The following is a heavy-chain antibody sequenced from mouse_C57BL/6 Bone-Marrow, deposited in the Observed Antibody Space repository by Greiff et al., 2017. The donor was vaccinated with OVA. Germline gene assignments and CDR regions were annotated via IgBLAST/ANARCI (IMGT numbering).Heavy chain of an antibody. J-gene: IGHJ2*01. D-gene: IGHD1-1*01. V-gene: IGHV1-59*01. CDR1: GYTFTSYW. Sequence: QVQLQQPGAELVRPGTSVKLSCKASGYTFTSYWMHWVKQRPGQGLEWIGVIDPSDSYNNYNQKFKGKATLTVDTSSSTAYMQLSSLTSEDSSVYYCAREGWRLLLFYYWGQGTTRTVSS. CDR2: IDPSDSYN. CDR3: AREGWRLLLFYY.